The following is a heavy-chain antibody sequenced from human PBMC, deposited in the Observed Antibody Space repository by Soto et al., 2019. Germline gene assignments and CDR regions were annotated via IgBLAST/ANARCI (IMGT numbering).Heavy chain of an antibody. CDR1: GGSISSSNW. CDR2: IYHSGST. V-gene: IGHV4-4*02. J-gene: IGHJ6*02. CDR3: ARSLYYDFWSGYYPHYYGMDV. Sequence: SETLSLTCAVSGGSISSSNWWSWVRQPPGKGLEWIGEIYHSGSTNYNPTLKSRVTISVDTSKNQFSLKLSSVTAADTAVYYCARSLYYDFWSGYYPHYYGMDVWGQGTTVTVSS. D-gene: IGHD3-3*01.